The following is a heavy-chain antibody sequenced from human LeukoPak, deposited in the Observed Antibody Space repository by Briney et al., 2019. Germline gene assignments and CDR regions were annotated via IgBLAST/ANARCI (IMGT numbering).Heavy chain of an antibody. V-gene: IGHV3-23*01. CDR1: GFTFSSYA. J-gene: IGHJ3*02. CDR3: AKGRYYYDSSDAFDI. D-gene: IGHD3-22*01. CDR2: ISGSGGST. Sequence: GGSLRLSCAASGFTFSSYAMSCVLQAPGKGLEWLSAISGSGGSTYYADSVKGRFTISRDNSKNTLFLQMNSLRAEDTAVYYCAKGRYYYDSSDAFDIWGQGTMVTVSS.